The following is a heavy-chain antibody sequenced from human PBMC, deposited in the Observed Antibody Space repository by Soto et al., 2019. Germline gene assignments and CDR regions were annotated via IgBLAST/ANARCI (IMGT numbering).Heavy chain of an antibody. D-gene: IGHD6-13*01. J-gene: IGHJ2*01. CDR3: ARDRGEYSSSWFWYFSH. Sequence: SETLSLTCSVSGASISSFNWNWVRQPAGKGPEWVGRLNIAGTINYNPSLKSRITMSMDTSKNQISLHLRSVTAADTAIYYCARDRGEYSSSWFWYFSHWGHGTLVTVSS. CDR2: LNIAGTI. V-gene: IGHV4-4*07. CDR1: GASISSFN.